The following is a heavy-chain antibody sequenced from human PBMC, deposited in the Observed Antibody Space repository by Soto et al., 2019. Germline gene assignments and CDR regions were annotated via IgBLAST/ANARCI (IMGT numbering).Heavy chain of an antibody. Sequence: QLQLQESGSGLVKPSQTLSLTCAVSGGSISSGGYSWSWIRQPPGKGLEWIGYIYHSGSTYYNPSLKSRVPISVDRSKNQFSLNLSSVTAADTAVYYCASSHAGAHITAAVHWGQGTLVTVSS. J-gene: IGHJ4*02. CDR2: IYHSGST. V-gene: IGHV4-30-2*01. D-gene: IGHD6-13*01. CDR1: GGSISSGGYS. CDR3: ASSHAGAHITAAVH.